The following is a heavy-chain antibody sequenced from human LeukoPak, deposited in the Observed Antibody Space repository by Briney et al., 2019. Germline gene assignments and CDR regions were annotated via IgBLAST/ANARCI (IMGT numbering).Heavy chain of an antibody. Sequence: PSETLSLTCAVYGGSFSGYYWSWIRQPPGKGLEWIGSIYYSGSTYYNPSLKSRVTISVDTSKNQFSLKLSSVTAADTAVYYCARHAPSSIFDYWGQGTLVTVSS. D-gene: IGHD6-6*01. CDR2: IYYSGST. V-gene: IGHV4-34*01. J-gene: IGHJ4*02. CDR3: ARHAPSSIFDY. CDR1: GGSFSGYY.